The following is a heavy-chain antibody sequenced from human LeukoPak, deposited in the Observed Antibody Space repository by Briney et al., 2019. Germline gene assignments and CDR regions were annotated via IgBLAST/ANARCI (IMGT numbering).Heavy chain of an antibody. J-gene: IGHJ4*02. Sequence: PSETLSLTCTVSGESISGYYWSWIRQPPGKGLEWIGYIYYSGSTNYNPSLKSRVTISVDTSKNQFSLKLSSVTAADTAVYYCARGVVIAPQTFDYWGQGPLVTVSS. D-gene: IGHD2-21*01. CDR1: GESISGYY. V-gene: IGHV4-59*01. CDR2: IYYSGST. CDR3: ARGVVIAPQTFDY.